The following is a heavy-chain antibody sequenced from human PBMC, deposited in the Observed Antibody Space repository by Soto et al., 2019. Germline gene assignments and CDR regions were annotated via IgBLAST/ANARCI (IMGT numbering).Heavy chain of an antibody. CDR2: VSIGGST. CDR1: GFTFSSYV. V-gene: IGHV3-23*01. J-gene: IGHJ4*02. CDR3: AKRRGAGGHFDY. D-gene: IGHD2-15*01. Sequence: DVQLLESGGGLVQPEGSLRLSCAASGFTFSSYVMGWVRQGPGKGLEWVAVVSIGGSTHYADSVRGRFTISRDNSKNTLSLQMNSLTAEDTAVCFCAKRRGAGGHFDYWGQGALVTVSS.